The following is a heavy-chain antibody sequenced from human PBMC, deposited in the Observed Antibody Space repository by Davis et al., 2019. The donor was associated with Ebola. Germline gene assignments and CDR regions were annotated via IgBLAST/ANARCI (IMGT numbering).Heavy chain of an antibody. CDR1: GFTFSDYY. CDR3: ARGTQQLN. CDR2: ISSSSSYT. J-gene: IGHJ4*02. V-gene: IGHV3-11*06. Sequence: GESLKISCAASGFTFSDYYMSWIRQAPGKGLEWVSYISSSSSYTNYADSVKGRFTISRDNAKNSLYLQMNNLRVEDTAVYYCARGTQQLNWGQGTLVTVSS. D-gene: IGHD6-13*01.